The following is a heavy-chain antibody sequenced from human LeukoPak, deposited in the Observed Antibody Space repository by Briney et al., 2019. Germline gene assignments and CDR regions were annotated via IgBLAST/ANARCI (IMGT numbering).Heavy chain of an antibody. D-gene: IGHD2-2*01. J-gene: IGHJ6*03. V-gene: IGHV3-30*02. CDR2: IRYDGSNK. CDR1: GFTFSSYG. Sequence: GGSLRLSCAASGFTFSSYGMHWVRQAPGKGLEWVAFIRYDGSNKYYADSVKGRFTISRDNSRNTLYLQMNSLRAEDTAVYYCAKTKPVPAAGYYYYYMDVWAKGPRSPSP. CDR3: AKTKPVPAAGYYYYYMDV.